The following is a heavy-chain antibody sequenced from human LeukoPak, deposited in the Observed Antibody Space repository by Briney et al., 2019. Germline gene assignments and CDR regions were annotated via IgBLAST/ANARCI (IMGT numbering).Heavy chain of an antibody. CDR2: IYATGST. Sequence: SETLSLTCTVSGGSISPYFWSWIRQPPGKGLEWIGYIYATGSTNYNPSLKSRVTISVDTSKNQFSLKLSSVTAADTAVYYCARRQIYFDYWGQGTLVTVSS. CDR1: GGSISPYF. J-gene: IGHJ4*02. CDR3: ARRQIYFDY. V-gene: IGHV4-4*09.